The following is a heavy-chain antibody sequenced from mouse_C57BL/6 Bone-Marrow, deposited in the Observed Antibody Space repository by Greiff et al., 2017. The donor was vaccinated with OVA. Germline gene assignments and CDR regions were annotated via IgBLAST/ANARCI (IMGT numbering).Heavy chain of an antibody. D-gene: IGHD1-1*01. CDR3: ARAPRFITTVVAD. CDR1: GYTFTSYW. J-gene: IGHJ4*01. V-gene: IGHV1-59*01. CDR2: IDPSDSYT. Sequence: QVQLQQPGAELVRPGTSVKLSCKASGYTFTSYWMHWVKQRPGQGLAWIGVIDPSDSYTNYNQKFKGKATLTVDTSSSTAYMQLSSLTSEDSAVYYCARAPRFITTVVADWGQGTSVTVSS.